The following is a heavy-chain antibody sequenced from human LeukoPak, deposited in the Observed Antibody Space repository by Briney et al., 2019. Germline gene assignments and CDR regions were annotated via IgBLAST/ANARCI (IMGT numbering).Heavy chain of an antibody. CDR3: ARDYWNDGLFDY. CDR1: GGSISSYY. Sequence: PSETLSLTCTVSGGSISSYYWSWIRQPPGKGLEWIGYIYCSGSTNYNPSLKSRVTISVDTSKNQFSLKLSSVTAADTAVYYCARDYWNDGLFDYWGQGTLVTVSS. V-gene: IGHV4-59*01. D-gene: IGHD1-1*01. CDR2: IYCSGST. J-gene: IGHJ4*02.